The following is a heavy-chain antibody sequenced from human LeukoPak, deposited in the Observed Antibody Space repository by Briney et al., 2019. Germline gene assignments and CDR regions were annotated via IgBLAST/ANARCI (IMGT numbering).Heavy chain of an antibody. CDR1: SDPISSSSYY. CDR3: ARDLGIIFNAFDI. D-gene: IGHD3-3*02. V-gene: IGHV4-61*05. Sequence: SETLSLTCTVSSDPISSSSYYWGWIRQPPEKGLEWIGYVYQSGVTDYNPSLKSRASISIDVPVNQFSLRLTSVTSADAAVYFCARDLGIIFNAFDIWGHGTRVTVSS. J-gene: IGHJ3*02. CDR2: VYQSGVT.